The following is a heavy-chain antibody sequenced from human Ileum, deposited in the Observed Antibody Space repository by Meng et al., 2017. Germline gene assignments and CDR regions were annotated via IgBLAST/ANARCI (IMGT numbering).Heavy chain of an antibody. CDR3: ARDSSVTAALDY. CDR1: GFPFTNYE. CDR2: ISADGTTI. J-gene: IGHJ4*02. V-gene: IGHV3-48*03. Sequence: GESLKISCTGSGFPFTNYEMNWVRQAPGKGLEWISYISADGTTIFYADSVKGRFTISRDNAKKSLFLQMNFLRADDTAIYYCARDSSVTAALDYWGQGTLVPVYS. D-gene: IGHD2-21*02.